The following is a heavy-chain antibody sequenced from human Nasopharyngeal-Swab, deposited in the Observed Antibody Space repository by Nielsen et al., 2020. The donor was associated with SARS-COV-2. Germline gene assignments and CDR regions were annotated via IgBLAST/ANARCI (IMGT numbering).Heavy chain of an antibody. CDR3: AKLWGYCSGGSCYDAEYFQH. J-gene: IGHJ1*01. D-gene: IGHD2-15*01. CDR1: GFTFDDYA. V-gene: IGHV3-9*01. CDR2: ISWNSGSI. Sequence: SLKISCAASGFTFDDYAMHWVRQAPGTGLEWVAGISWNSGSIGYADSVKGRFTISRDNAKNSLYLQMNSLRAEDTALYYCAKLWGYCSGGSCYDAEYFQHWGQGTLVTVSS.